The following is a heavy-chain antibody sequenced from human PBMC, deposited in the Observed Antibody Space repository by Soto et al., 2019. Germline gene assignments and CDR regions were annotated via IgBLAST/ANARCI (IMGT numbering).Heavy chain of an antibody. V-gene: IGHV4-30-4*01. CDR2: IYYSGST. J-gene: IGHJ4*02. D-gene: IGHD3-22*01. CDR3: ARVYYYDSSFDY. Sequence: KTSETLXLTCTVSGGXISSGDYYWSWIRQPPGKGLEWIGYIYYSGSTYYNPSLKSRVTISVDTSKNQFSLKLSSVTAADTAVYYCARVYYYDSSFDYWGQGTLVTVSS. CDR1: GGXISSGDYY.